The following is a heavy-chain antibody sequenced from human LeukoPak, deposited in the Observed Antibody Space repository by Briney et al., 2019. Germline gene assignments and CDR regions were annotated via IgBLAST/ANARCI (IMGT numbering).Heavy chain of an antibody. CDR3: AKIPSCSSTSCHRISSSSEFDY. Sequence: GSLTHFCSASWFNLCRYAMRYVGPAPGKGLEWVSAISLSGASTYYADSVKGRFTISGDNSKNTLYLQMNSLRTEDTAVYYCAKIPSCSSTSCHRISSSSEFDYWGQGTLVTVSS. CDR2: ISLSGAST. J-gene: IGHJ4*02. D-gene: IGHD2-2*01. V-gene: IGHV3-23*01. CDR1: WFNLCRYA.